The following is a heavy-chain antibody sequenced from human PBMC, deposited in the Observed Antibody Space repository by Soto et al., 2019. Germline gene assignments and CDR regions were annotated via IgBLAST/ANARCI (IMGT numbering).Heavy chain of an antibody. D-gene: IGHD3-10*01. V-gene: IGHV1-69*13. CDR1: GGTFSSYA. Sequence: SVNVSCKASGGTFSSYAITWVRQAPGQGLEWMGGIIPIFGTANYAQKFQGRVTITADESTSTAYMELSSVRSEDTAVYYCARDSDYGMDVWGQGTTVTVSS. CDR2: IIPIFGTA. CDR3: ARDSDYGMDV. J-gene: IGHJ6*02.